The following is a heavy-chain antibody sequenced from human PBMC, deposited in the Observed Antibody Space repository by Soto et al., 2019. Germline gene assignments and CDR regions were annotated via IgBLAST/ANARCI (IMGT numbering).Heavy chain of an antibody. CDR3: ARDPHRFRAASWVNWFDP. CDR1: GFTFSSYW. J-gene: IGHJ5*02. D-gene: IGHD2-15*01. V-gene: IGHV3-74*01. Sequence: GGSLRLSCAASGFTFSSYWMHWVRQAPGKGLVWVSRINSDGSSTSYADSVKGRFTISRDNAKNTLYLQMNSLRAEDTAVYYCARDPHRFRAASWVNWFDPWGQGTLVTVSS. CDR2: INSDGSST.